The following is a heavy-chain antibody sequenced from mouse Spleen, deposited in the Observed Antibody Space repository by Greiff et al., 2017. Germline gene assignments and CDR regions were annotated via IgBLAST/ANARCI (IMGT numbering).Heavy chain of an antibody. CDR2: IDPSDSYT. D-gene: IGHD2-14*01. CDR3: ARSKVRREGYAMDY. Sequence: QVQLQQPGAELVMPGASVKLSCKASGYTFTSYWMHWVKQRPGQGLEWIGEIDPSDSYTNYNQKFKGKATLTVDKSSSTAYMQLSSLTSEDSAVYYCARSKVRREGYAMDYWGQGTSVTVSS. J-gene: IGHJ4*01. V-gene: IGHV1-69*01. CDR1: GYTFTSYW.